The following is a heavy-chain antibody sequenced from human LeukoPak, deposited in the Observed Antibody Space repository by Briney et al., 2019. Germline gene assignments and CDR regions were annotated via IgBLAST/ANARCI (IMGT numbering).Heavy chain of an antibody. CDR2: MNPNSGNT. J-gene: IGHJ5*02. CDR3: AKGHTAATGTSYWFDP. V-gene: IGHV1-8*01. CDR1: GYTFTSYD. Sequence: GASVKVSCKASGYTFTSYDINWVRQATGHGLEWMGWMNPNSGNTGYAQNFQGRVTMTKDTSISTAYMELSSLRSDDTALYCCAKGHTAATGTSYWFDPWGQGTLVTVSS. D-gene: IGHD6-13*01.